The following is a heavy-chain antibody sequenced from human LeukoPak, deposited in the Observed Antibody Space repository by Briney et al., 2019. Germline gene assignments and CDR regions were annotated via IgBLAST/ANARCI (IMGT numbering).Heavy chain of an antibody. J-gene: IGHJ4*02. CDR3: ARELHSQGSGSYQSLRAFDY. V-gene: IGHV1-2*02. D-gene: IGHD3-10*01. CDR2: INPNSGGT. CDR1: GYTFTGYY. Sequence: ASVKVSCKASGYTFTGYYMHWVRQAPGQGLEWMGWINPNSGGTNYAQKFQGRVTMTRDTSISTAYMELSRLRSDDTAVYYCARELHSQGSGSYQSLRAFDYWGQGTLVTVSS.